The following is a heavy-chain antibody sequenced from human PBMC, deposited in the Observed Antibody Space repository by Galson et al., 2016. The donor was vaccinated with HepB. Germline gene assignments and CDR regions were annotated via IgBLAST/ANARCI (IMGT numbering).Heavy chain of an antibody. CDR2: IYYSGST. V-gene: IGHV4-31*03. CDR1: GGSVSSGGYY. Sequence: TLSLTCTVSGGSVSSGGYYWSWIRQRPGKGLEWIGYIYYSGSTYYNPSLKSRVTISVDTSKSQLSLKLRAVTAADTAVYYCARAWYYYYYMDVWGKGTTVTVSS. CDR3: ARAWYYYYYMDV. J-gene: IGHJ6*03.